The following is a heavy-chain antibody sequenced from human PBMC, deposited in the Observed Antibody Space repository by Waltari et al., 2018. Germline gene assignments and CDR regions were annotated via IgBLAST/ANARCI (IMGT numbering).Heavy chain of an antibody. Sequence: QVQLQQWGAGLLKPSETLSLTCAVYGGSFSGFYWNWIRQPPGKGLEWIGEINHSGSTNYNPSLKSRVTIALDTSRNHFSLKLRSVTAADTAVYYCARADRGPRFTSGSSATPDWGPWGQGTLVTVSS. V-gene: IGHV4-34*01. D-gene: IGHD1-26*01. CDR3: ARADRGPRFTSGSSATPDWGP. J-gene: IGHJ5*02. CDR1: GGSFSGFY. CDR2: INHSGST.